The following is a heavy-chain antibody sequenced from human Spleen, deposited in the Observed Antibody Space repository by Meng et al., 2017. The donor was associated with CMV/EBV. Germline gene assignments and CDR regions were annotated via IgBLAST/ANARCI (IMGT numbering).Heavy chain of an antibody. Sequence: ASVKVSCKASGYTFTSYYMHWVRQAPGQGLEWMGIINPSGGSTSSAQKFQGRVTMTRVTSTSTVYMELSSMGSEDTAVYYCARAGAALSDFAYWGQGTLVTVSS. CDR1: GYTFTSYY. V-gene: IGHV1-46*01. CDR2: INPSGGST. J-gene: IGHJ4*02. CDR3: ARAGAALSDFAY. D-gene: IGHD6-6*01.